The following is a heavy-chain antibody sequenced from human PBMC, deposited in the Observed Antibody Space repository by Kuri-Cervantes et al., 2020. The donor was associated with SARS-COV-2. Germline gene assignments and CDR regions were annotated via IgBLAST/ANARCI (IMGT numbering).Heavy chain of an antibody. CDR1: GFTFSAYA. D-gene: IGHD4-23*01. J-gene: IGHJ4*02. V-gene: IGHV3-23*01. Sequence: GGSLRLSCAASGFTFSAYAMSWVRQAPGRGLEWVSGISDSGINTYYPDSVRGRFTISRDNSKNMLYLRMHSLRVEDTAVYYCAKARPSGGYWGQGTLVTVSS. CDR3: AKARPSGGY. CDR2: ISDSGINT.